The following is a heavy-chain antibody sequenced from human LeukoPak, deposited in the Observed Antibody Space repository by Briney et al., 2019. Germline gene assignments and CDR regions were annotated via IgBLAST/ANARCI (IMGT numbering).Heavy chain of an antibody. Sequence: PSETLSLTCTVSGGSISSYYWSWIRQPPGKGLEWIGYIYYSGSTNYNPSLKSRVTISVDTSKNQFSLKLSSVTAADTAVYYCAGGGCSSTSCPGAYYYYMDVWGKGTTVTVSS. J-gene: IGHJ6*03. CDR3: AGGGCSSTSCPGAYYYYMDV. V-gene: IGHV4-59*01. CDR1: GGSISSYY. D-gene: IGHD2-2*01. CDR2: IYYSGST.